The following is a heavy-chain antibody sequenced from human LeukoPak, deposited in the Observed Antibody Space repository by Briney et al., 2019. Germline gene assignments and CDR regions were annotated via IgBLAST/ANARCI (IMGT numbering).Heavy chain of an antibody. CDR2: ISSSSSYT. Sequence: GGSLRLSCAASGFTFSDYYMSWIRQAPGKGLEWVSYISSSSSYTNYADSVKGRFTISRDNAKNSLYLQMNSLRAEDTAVYYCARVHSSGWYWFDPWGQGTLVTASS. V-gene: IGHV3-11*05. D-gene: IGHD6-19*01. J-gene: IGHJ5*02. CDR1: GFTFSDYY. CDR3: ARVHSSGWYWFDP.